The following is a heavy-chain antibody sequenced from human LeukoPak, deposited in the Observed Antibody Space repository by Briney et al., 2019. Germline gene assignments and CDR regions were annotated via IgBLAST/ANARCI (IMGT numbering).Heavy chain of an antibody. Sequence: ASVKVSCKASGYTFTSYGISWVRQAPGQGLEWMGWISAYNGNTNYAQKLQGRVTMTTDTSTSTAYMELRSLRSDDTAVYYCARAPGIVGAYDAFDIWGQGTMVTVSS. J-gene: IGHJ3*02. CDR2: ISAYNGNT. CDR1: GYTFTSYG. V-gene: IGHV1-18*01. CDR3: ARAPGIVGAYDAFDI. D-gene: IGHD1-26*01.